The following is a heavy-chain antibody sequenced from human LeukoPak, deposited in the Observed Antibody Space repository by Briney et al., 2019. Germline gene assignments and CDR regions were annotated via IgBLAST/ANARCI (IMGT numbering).Heavy chain of an antibody. CDR3: ARGVGATTPYYYYYMDV. CDR1: GFTFSSYE. Sequence: PGGSLRLSCAASGFTFSSYEMNWVRQVPGKGLERVSYISSSGSTIYYADSVKGRFTISRDNAKNSLYLQMNSLRAEDTAVYYCARGVGATTPYYYYYMDVWGKGTTVTVSS. D-gene: IGHD1-26*01. CDR2: ISSSGSTI. J-gene: IGHJ6*03. V-gene: IGHV3-48*03.